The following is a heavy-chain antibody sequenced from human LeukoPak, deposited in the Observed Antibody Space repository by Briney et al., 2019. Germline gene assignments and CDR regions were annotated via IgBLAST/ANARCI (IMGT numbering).Heavy chain of an antibody. CDR3: ARDGHYGDYLDAFDI. J-gene: IGHJ3*02. V-gene: IGHV4-4*07. Sequence: NPSETLSLTCTVSGGSISSYYWSWIRQPAGKGLEWIGRIYISGSTNYNPSLKSRLTISVDTSKNQFTLKLSSVTAADTAVYYCARDGHYGDYLDAFDIWGQGTMVTVSS. CDR2: IYISGST. D-gene: IGHD4-17*01. CDR1: GGSISSYY.